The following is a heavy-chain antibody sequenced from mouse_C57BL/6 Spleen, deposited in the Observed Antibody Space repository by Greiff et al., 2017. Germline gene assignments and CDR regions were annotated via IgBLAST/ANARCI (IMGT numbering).Heavy chain of an antibody. Sequence: VQLQQSGPELVKPGASVKISCKASGYSFTDYNMNWVKQSNGKSLEWIGVITPNYGTTSYNQKFKGKATLTVDQSSSTAYMQLNSRTSEDSAVCYCARRGGYDDGDWYFDVWGTGTTVTVSS. D-gene: IGHD2-2*01. CDR3: ARRGGYDDGDWYFDV. CDR2: ITPNYGTT. CDR1: GYSFTDYN. J-gene: IGHJ1*03. V-gene: IGHV1-39*01.